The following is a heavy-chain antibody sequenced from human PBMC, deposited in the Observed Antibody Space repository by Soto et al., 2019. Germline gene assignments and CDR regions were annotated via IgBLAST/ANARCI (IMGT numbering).Heavy chain of an antibody. D-gene: IGHD6-13*01. Sequence: GGSLRLSCAASGFTFSSYAMSWVRQAPGKGLEWVSAISGSGGSTYYADSVKGRFTISRDNSNNTLYLQMNSLRAEDTAVYYCAKEGGLPGIAAAGSIDYWGQGTLVTVSS. CDR1: GFTFSSYA. J-gene: IGHJ4*02. CDR2: ISGSGGST. V-gene: IGHV3-23*01. CDR3: AKEGGLPGIAAAGSIDY.